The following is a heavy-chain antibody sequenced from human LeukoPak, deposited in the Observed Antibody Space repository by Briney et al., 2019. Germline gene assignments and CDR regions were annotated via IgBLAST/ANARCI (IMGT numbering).Heavy chain of an antibody. CDR3: ARAVIVVAAATQRNWFDP. J-gene: IGHJ5*02. CDR2: INHSGIT. CDR1: GRSFSGYY. Sequence: SETLSLTCAVYGRSFSGYYWTWIRQTPGKGLEWIGEINHSGITDYNPALRSRGTISMDTSKNQFYLKLSSLTAACTAIYYCARAVIVVAAATQRNWFDPWGQGTLVTVSS. V-gene: IGHV4-34*01. D-gene: IGHD2-15*01.